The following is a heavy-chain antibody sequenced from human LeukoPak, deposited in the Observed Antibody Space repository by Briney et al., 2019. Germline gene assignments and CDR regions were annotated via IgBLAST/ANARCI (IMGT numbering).Heavy chain of an antibody. D-gene: IGHD6-25*01. J-gene: IGHJ4*02. Sequence: ASVKVSCRTSGYTFTTYYIHWVRQAPGQGLEWMGIINPTGGTTIYAQHFQGRVTVTRDMSTSTVYMELSSLRSDDTAFYYCARGGSGNYFDYWGQGTLVTVSS. CDR3: ARGGSGNYFDY. CDR1: GYTFTTYY. CDR2: INPTGGTT. V-gene: IGHV1-46*01.